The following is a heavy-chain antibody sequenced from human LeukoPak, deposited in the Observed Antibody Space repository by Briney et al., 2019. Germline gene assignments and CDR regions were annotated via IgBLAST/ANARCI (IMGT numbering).Heavy chain of an antibody. CDR3: ARGSEDPPIVGATTYNY. Sequence: SETLSLTCAVYGGSFSGYYWSWIRQPPGKGLEWIGEINHSGNTNYNPSLKSRVTISVDTSKNQLSLKLNSVTAADTAVYYCARGSEDPPIVGATTYNYWGQGTLVTVSS. V-gene: IGHV4-34*01. CDR2: INHSGNT. CDR1: GGSFSGYY. D-gene: IGHD1-26*01. J-gene: IGHJ4*02.